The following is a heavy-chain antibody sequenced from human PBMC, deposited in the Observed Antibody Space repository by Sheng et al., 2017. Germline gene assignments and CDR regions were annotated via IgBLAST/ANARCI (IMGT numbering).Heavy chain of an antibody. CDR2: IIPILGIA. J-gene: IGHJ5*02. CDR3: ARVGLSGGNSRWFDP. Sequence: QVQLVQSGAEVKKPGSSVKVSCKASGGTFSSYAISWVRQAPGQGLEWMGGIIPILGIANYAQKFQGRVTITADKSTSTAYMELSSLRSEDTAVYYCARVGLSGGNSRWFDPWGQGTLVTVSS. CDR1: GGTFSSYA. V-gene: IGHV1-69*10. D-gene: IGHD2-21*02.